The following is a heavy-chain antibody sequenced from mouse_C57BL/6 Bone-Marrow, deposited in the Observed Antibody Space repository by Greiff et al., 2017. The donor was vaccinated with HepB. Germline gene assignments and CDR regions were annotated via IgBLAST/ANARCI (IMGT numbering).Heavy chain of an antibody. CDR3: ARGWLQFAY. J-gene: IGHJ3*01. Sequence: QVQLKESGAELARPGASVKLSCKASGYTFTSYGISWVKQRTGQGLEGIGKIYPRSGNTYYNEKFKGKATLTADKSSSTAYMELRSLTSEDSAVYFCARGWLQFAYWGQGTLVTVSA. CDR1: GYTFTSYG. D-gene: IGHD2-3*01. V-gene: IGHV1-81*01. CDR2: IYPRSGNT.